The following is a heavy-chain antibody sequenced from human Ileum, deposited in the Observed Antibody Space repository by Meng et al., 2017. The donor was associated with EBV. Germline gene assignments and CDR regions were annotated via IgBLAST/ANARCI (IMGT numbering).Heavy chain of an antibody. J-gene: IGHJ4*02. D-gene: IGHD1-26*01. V-gene: IGHV4-61*01. CDR1: GGSVSSAHSF. CDR2: MSYSGST. Sequence: QVQLQESGPGLVKPSGTLSLTCTVSGGSVSSAHSFWTWIRQPPGKGLEWIGYMSYSGSTNYSPPLESRVTISVDTSKNQFPLKLSSVTAADTAVYYCAGDPHSGSPHWGQGTLVTVSS. CDR3: AGDPHSGSPH.